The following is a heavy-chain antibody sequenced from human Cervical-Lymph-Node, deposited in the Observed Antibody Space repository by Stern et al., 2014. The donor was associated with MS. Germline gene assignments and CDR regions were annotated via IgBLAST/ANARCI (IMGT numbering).Heavy chain of an antibody. Sequence: QVQLVQSGPEVKKPGASVKVSCKAYGSTFPTYGIYWVRQAPGQGLERMGWIRDYNGDTNSAQKFQGRGTMTKDTSTNTAYMELRSLTSDDTAVYYCAQSLAYYGMDVWGQGTTVTVSS. CDR1: GSTFPTYG. CDR3: AQSLAYYGMDV. V-gene: IGHV1-18*01. J-gene: IGHJ6*02. D-gene: IGHD2-21*01. CDR2: IRDYNGDT.